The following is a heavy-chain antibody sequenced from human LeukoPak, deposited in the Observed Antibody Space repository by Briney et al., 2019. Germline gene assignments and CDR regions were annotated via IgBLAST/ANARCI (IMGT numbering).Heavy chain of an antibody. CDR2: MNPNRGTT. CDR1: GYTFTSYD. Sequence: ASVKVSCKASGYTFTSYDMNWVRQATGQGLEWMGWMNPNRGTTGYAQKFQGSVTMTRNTSISTAYMELSSLRSEDTAVYYCARRTGYYNYMDVWGKGTTVTVSS. CDR3: ARRTGYYNYMDV. V-gene: IGHV1-8*01. D-gene: IGHD2-8*02. J-gene: IGHJ6*03.